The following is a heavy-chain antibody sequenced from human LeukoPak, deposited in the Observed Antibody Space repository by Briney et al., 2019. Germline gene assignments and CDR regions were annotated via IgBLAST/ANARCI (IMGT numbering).Heavy chain of an antibody. CDR3: ARFGGFGAFDI. CDR2: IWYDGSNK. V-gene: IGHV3-33*01. D-gene: IGHD3-10*01. J-gene: IGHJ3*02. Sequence: PGGSLRLSCAASGFTFSSYGMHWVRQAPGKGLEWVAVIWYDGSNKYYADSVKGRFTISRDNSKNTLYLQMNSLRAEDTAVYYCARFGGFGAFDIWGQGTTVTVSS. CDR1: GFTFSSYG.